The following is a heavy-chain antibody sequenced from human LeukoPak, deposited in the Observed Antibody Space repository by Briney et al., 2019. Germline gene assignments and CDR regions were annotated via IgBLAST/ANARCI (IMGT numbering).Heavy chain of an antibody. D-gene: IGHD6-6*01. J-gene: IGHJ4*02. CDR1: GFTFSSYA. V-gene: IGHV3-23*01. CDR3: AKDGYSSSYFDY. CDR2: ISGSGGST. Sequence: PGGSLRLSCAASGFTFSSYAMSWVRQAPGKGLEWVSAISGSGGSTYYADSVKGRFTISRDNSKNTLYLQMNSLRAGDTAVYYCAKDGYSSSYFDYWGQGTLVTVSS.